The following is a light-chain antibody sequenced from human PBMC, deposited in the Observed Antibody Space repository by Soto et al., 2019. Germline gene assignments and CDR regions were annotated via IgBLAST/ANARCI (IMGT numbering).Light chain of an antibody. CDR1: QSVSSSY. V-gene: IGKV3-15*01. Sequence: VLTQSPGTLSLSPGARATLSCRASQSVSSSYLAWYQQKPGQAPRLLIYDTSTRATGIPARFSGSGSGTEFTLTISSLQSEDFAVYYCQQYSNWPPITFGQGTRLEIK. CDR2: DTS. J-gene: IGKJ5*01. CDR3: QQYSNWPPIT.